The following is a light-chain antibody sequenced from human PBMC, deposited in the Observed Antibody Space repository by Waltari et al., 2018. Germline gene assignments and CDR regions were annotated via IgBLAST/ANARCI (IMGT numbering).Light chain of an antibody. CDR2: DVS. CDR1: SSDVGFYNY. V-gene: IGLV2-14*01. J-gene: IGLJ3*02. Sequence: QSALTQPASVSGSPGQSITISCTGTSSDVGFYNYVSWYQQHPGKAPKVMVYDVSERPTGVSNRFSGSKSGNTASLTISGLQADDEADYYCNSYTGSSSWVFGGGTKLTV. CDR3: NSYTGSSSWV.